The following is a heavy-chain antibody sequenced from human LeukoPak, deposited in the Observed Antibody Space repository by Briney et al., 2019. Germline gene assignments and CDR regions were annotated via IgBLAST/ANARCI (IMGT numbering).Heavy chain of an antibody. Sequence: PGGSLRLSCAASGFTFSGHWMHWVRQAPGKGLVWVSRVNNDGSDRTYADSVKGRFTISRDNAKNTLYLQMNSLRDEDTAVYYCAKERIRGSSYYYYGMDVWGQGTTVTVSS. J-gene: IGHJ6*02. CDR3: AKERIRGSSYYYYGMDV. CDR2: VNNDGSDR. CDR1: GFTFSGHW. D-gene: IGHD6-6*01. V-gene: IGHV3-74*01.